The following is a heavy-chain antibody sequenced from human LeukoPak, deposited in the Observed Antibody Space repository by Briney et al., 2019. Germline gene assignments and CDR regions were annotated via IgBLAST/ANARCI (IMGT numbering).Heavy chain of an antibody. CDR1: GFTFSSYA. CDR2: ISYDGSNK. D-gene: IGHD5-18*01. J-gene: IGHJ3*02. CDR3: ARTVDTAIPDAFDI. V-gene: IGHV3-30*04. Sequence: GGSLRLSCAASGFTFSSYAMHWVRQAPGKGLEWVAVISYDGSNKYYADSVKGRFTISRDNSKNTLYLQMNSLRAEDTAVYYCARTVDTAIPDAFDIWGQGTMVTVSS.